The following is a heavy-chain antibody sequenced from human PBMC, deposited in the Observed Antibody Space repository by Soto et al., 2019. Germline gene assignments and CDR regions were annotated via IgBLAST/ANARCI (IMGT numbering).Heavy chain of an antibody. CDR2: IKQDGSEK. V-gene: IGHV3-7*01. CDR1: GFTFSSYW. J-gene: IGHJ6*03. CDR3: ARVYTAAPVLWTSYLPGYHHHDYYYYYMDV. Sequence: HPGGSLRLSCAASGFTFSSYWMSWVRQAPGKGLEWVANIKQDGSEKYYVDSVKGRFTISRDNAKNSLYLQMNSLRAEDTAVYYCARVYTAAPVLWTSYLPGYHHHDYYYYYMDVWGKGTTVTVSS. D-gene: IGHD5-18*01.